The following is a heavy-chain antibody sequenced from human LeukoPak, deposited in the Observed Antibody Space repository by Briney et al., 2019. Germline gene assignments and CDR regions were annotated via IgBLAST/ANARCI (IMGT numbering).Heavy chain of an antibody. CDR2: ISGDGGST. CDR1: GFTFDDYA. D-gene: IGHD3-10*01. J-gene: IGHJ6*02. CDR3: AKDIRNYYGSGSYSRYYYYGMDV. V-gene: IGHV3-43*02. Sequence: PGGSLRLSCAASGFTFDDYAMHWVRQAPGKGLEWVSLISGDGGSTYYADSVKGRFTISRDNSKNSLYLQMNSLRTEDTALYYCAKDIRNYYGSGSYSRYYYYGMDVWGQGTTVTVSS.